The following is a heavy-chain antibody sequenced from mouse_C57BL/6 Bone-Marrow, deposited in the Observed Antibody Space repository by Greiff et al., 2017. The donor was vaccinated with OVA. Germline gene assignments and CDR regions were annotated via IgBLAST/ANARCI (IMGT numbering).Heavy chain of an antibody. Sequence: EVMLVESGGGLVQPGESLKLSCESTAYEFPSHDMSWVRKTPEKRLELVAAINSDGGSTYYPDTMERRFIISRDNTKKTLYLQMSSLRSEDTALYYCARPSIVTTATSFFYYAMDYWGQGTSVTVSS. CDR1: AYEFPSHD. J-gene: IGHJ4*01. CDR2: INSDGGST. D-gene: IGHD2-5*01. CDR3: ARPSIVTTATSFFYYAMDY. V-gene: IGHV5-2*01.